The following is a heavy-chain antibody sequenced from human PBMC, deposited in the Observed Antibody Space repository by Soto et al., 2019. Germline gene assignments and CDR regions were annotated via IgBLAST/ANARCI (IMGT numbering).Heavy chain of an antibody. CDR3: ASLGGTIVY. CDR1: GGSISSYY. D-gene: IGHD1-26*01. CDR2: IHSSGYT. J-gene: IGHJ4*02. Sequence: QVHLQESGPGLVKPSETLSLTCTVSGGSISSYYWNWIRQPAGKGLEWIGRIHSSGYTNYNSSLRSRVTMSVDSSKSQISLKMTSVTAADTAVYYCASLGGTIVYWAQGTLVTVSS. V-gene: IGHV4-4*07.